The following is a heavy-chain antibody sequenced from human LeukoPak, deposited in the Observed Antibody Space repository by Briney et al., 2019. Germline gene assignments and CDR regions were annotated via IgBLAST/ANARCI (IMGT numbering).Heavy chain of an antibody. V-gene: IGHV1-8*01. CDR2: MNPNSGNK. CDR1: GYTFTSYD. D-gene: IGHD6-13*01. J-gene: IGHJ6*03. CDR3: ARGSKSRIAAAGTVRNYYYYMDV. Sequence: ASVKVSCKASGYTFTSYDINWVRQATGQGLEGMGWMNPNSGNKGYAQKFQGRVTMTRNTSISTAYMELSSLRSEDTAVYYCARGSKSRIAAAGTVRNYYYYMDVWGKGTTVTVSS.